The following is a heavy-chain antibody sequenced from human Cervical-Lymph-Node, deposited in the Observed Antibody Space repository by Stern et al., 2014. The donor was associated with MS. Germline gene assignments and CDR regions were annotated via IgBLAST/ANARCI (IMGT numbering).Heavy chain of an antibody. CDR2: IKEDGSET. Sequence: EVPLVESGGGLVQPGGSLRLSCAASGFTFSSYWMNWVRPAPGKGLEWVANIKEDGSETSYVDSVKGRFTISRDNAKNSLYLQMNSLRAEDTAVYYCARGSDTWGQGTLVTVSS. CDR3: ARGSDT. CDR1: GFTFSSYW. V-gene: IGHV3-7*01. D-gene: IGHD2-15*01. J-gene: IGHJ5*02.